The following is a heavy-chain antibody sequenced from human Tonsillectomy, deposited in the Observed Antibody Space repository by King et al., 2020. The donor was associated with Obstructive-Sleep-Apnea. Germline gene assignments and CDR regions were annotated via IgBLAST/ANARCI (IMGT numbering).Heavy chain of an antibody. CDR1: GFTVSSNY. J-gene: IGHJ3*02. CDR2: IYSGGST. CDR3: ARDLGKAAANDAFDI. D-gene: IGHD6-13*01. Sequence: VQLVESGGGLVQPGGSLRLSCAASGFTVSSNYMSWVRQAPGKGLEWVSVIYSGGSTYYADSVKGRFTISRHNSKNTLYLQMNSLRAEDTAVYYCARDLGKAAANDAFDIWGQGTMVTVSS. V-gene: IGHV3-53*04.